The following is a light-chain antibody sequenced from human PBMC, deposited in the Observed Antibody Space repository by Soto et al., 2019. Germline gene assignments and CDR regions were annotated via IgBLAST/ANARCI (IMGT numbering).Light chain of an antibody. J-gene: IGKJ2*01. Sequence: DIQMTQSPSSLSASLGDRVTITCQASRDISVYLNWYQQKPGKPPKLLVYDASNLQTGVPSRFSGSGSGTHFTFTITSLQPEDVATYYCQQYDNLPPYTLGQGTTLEIK. CDR1: RDISVY. V-gene: IGKV1-33*01. CDR2: DAS. CDR3: QQYDNLPPYT.